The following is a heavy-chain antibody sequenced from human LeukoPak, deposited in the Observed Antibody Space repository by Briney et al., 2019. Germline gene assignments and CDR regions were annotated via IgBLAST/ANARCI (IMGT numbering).Heavy chain of an antibody. J-gene: IGHJ4*02. CDR3: AKDLTKGGYSYDSGSDY. CDR2: ISGSGGST. CDR1: GFTFSSYA. V-gene: IGHV3-23*01. Sequence: GGSLRLSCAASGFTFSSYAMSWVRQAPGKGREWVSAISGSGGSTYYADSVKGRFTISRDNSKNTLYLQMNSLRAEDTAVYYCAKDLTKGGYSYDSGSDYWGQGTLVTVSS. D-gene: IGHD5-18*01.